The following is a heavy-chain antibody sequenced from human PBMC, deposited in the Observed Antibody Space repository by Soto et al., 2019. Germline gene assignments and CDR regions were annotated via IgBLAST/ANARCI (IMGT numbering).Heavy chain of an antibody. J-gene: IGHJ4*02. Sequence: GGSLRLSCAASGFTFSSYAMSWVRQAPGKGLEWVSAISGSGGSTYYADSVKGRFTISRDNSKNTLYLQMNSLRAEDTAVYYCAKDYYRTAVVGALCDFWGQGTLVTVSS. D-gene: IGHD6-19*01. V-gene: IGHV3-23*01. CDR3: AKDYYRTAVVGALCDF. CDR1: GFTFSSYA. CDR2: ISGSGGST.